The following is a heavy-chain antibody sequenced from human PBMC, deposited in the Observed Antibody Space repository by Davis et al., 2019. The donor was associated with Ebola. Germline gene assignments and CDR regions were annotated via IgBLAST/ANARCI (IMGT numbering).Heavy chain of an antibody. Sequence: PGGSLRLSCAASGFTFSSYDMHWVRQATGKGLEWVSAIGTAGDTYYADSVKGRFTISRGNSKNTLYLQMNSLRAEDTAVYYCAKVGGTTGMDVWGQGTTVTVSS. V-gene: IGHV3-13*01. CDR2: IGTAGDT. CDR1: GFTFSSYD. D-gene: IGHD1-1*01. CDR3: AKVGGTTGMDV. J-gene: IGHJ6*02.